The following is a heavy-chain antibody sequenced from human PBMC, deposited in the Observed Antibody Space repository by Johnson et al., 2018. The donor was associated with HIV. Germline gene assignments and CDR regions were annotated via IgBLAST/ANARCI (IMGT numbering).Heavy chain of an antibody. Sequence: VQLVESGGGVVQPGRSLRLSCAVSGFTFSSYAMHWVRQAPGKGLEWVSGIAATGATYYPGSVKGRFTVSRENARNSLYLQLNSLRAGDSALYYCARGSYDGDAFDLWGQGTMVTVSS. CDR1: GFTFSSYA. CDR2: IAATGAT. D-gene: IGHD1-26*01. J-gene: IGHJ3*01. CDR3: ARGSYDGDAFDL. V-gene: IGHV3-13*01.